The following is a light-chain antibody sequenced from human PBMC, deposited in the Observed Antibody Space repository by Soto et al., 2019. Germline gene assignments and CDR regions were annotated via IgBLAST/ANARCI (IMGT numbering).Light chain of an antibody. CDR2: AAS. J-gene: IGKJ1*01. Sequence: SRDIGSDLSWYQQKPGKAPKLLIYAASTLQSGVPSRFSGSGSGTELTLAIGSRKQEEYATDLWQSLNRATLATFGEGTKVDIK. CDR3: QSLNRATLAT. V-gene: IGKV1-9*01. CDR1: RDIGSD.